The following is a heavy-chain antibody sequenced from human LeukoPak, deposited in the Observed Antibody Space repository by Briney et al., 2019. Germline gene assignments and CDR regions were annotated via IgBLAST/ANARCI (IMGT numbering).Heavy chain of an antibody. CDR2: IYNGGTT. J-gene: IGHJ4*02. D-gene: IGHD3-10*01. CDR1: GGSIIGYS. V-gene: IGHV4-59*01. CDR3: ASLWFGDSSGFDY. Sequence: SETLSLTCTVSGGSIIGYSWSWVRQPPGKGLEWIGYIYNGGTTKYGPSLKSRVTISVDTSKNQFSLKLTSVTAADTAVYYCASLWFGDSSGFDYWGQGTLVTVSS.